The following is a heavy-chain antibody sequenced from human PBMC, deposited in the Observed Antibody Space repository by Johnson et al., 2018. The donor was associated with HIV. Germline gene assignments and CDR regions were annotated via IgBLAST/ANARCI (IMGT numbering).Heavy chain of an antibody. V-gene: IGHV3-30-3*01. Sequence: VQLVESGGGVVQPGRSLRLSCAASGFTFSSYAMHWVRQAPGKGLEGVAVISYDGSNKYYADSVKGRFTISRDNSKNTLYLQMNSLRAEDTAVYYCAREAGGLLGLRWAMWG. CDR3: AREAGGLLGLRWAM. J-gene: IGHJ1*01. CDR1: GFTFSSYA. CDR2: ISYDGSNK. D-gene: IGHD3-10*01.